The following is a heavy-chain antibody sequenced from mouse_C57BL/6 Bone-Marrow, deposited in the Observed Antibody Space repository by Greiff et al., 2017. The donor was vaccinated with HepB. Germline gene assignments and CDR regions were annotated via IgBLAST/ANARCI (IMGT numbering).Heavy chain of an antibody. V-gene: IGHV1-76*01. CDR3: ARGGGYGNYSAWFAY. D-gene: IGHD2-1*01. J-gene: IGHJ3*01. CDR2: IYPGSGNT. CDR1: GYTFTDYY. Sequence: QVQLQQSGAELVRPGASVKLSCKASGYTFTDYYINWVKQRPGQGLEWIARIYPGSGNTYYNEKFKGKATLTAEKSSSTAYMQLSSLTSEDSAVYFCARGGGYGNYSAWFAYWGQGTLVTVSA.